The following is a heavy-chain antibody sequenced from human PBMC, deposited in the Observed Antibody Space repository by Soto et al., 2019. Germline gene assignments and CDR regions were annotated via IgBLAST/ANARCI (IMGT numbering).Heavy chain of an antibody. D-gene: IGHD3-10*01. J-gene: IGHJ4*02. CDR3: ASGFIVRGVISIDY. CDR2: ISGYNGKT. V-gene: IGHV1-18*04. CDR1: GYTFMTYG. Sequence: VQLLQSGHEVKEPGASMKVSCKTSGYTFMTYGINWVRQAPGQGLEWMGWISGYNGKTNYAQKVQNRITLTIDTTTNTANMELRSLSSDATAVYSCASGFIVRGVISIDYWGQGTLVSVSS.